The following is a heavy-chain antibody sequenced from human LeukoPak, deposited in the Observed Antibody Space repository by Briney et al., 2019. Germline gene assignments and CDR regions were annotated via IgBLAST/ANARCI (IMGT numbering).Heavy chain of an antibody. J-gene: IGHJ1*01. CDR1: GFTFSNFA. Sequence: GGSLRLSCAASGFTFSNFAMSWIRQAPGKGLEWVSALNGDNTYYADSVKGRFTISRDNSKNTLYLQMNSLRAEDTAVYYCAKGPDCSSTSCYSNFQHWGQGTLVTVSS. CDR3: AKGPDCSSTSCYSNFQH. V-gene: IGHV3-23*01. D-gene: IGHD2-2*01. CDR2: LNGDNT.